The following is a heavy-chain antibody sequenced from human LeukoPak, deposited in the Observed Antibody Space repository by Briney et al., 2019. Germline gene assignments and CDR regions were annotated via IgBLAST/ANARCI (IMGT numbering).Heavy chain of an antibody. Sequence: SETLSLTCTVSGGSISSYYWSWIRQPPGKGLEWIGYIYYSGSTNYNPSLKSRVTISVDTSKNQFSLKLSSVTAADTAVYYCARNSGSYTSFYFDYWGQGTLVTVSS. D-gene: IGHD3-10*01. CDR1: GGSISSYY. J-gene: IGHJ4*02. CDR3: ARNSGSYTSFYFDY. V-gene: IGHV4-59*12. CDR2: IYYSGST.